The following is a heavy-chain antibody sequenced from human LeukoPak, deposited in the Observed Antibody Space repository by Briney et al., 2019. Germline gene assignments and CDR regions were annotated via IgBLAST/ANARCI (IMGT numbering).Heavy chain of an antibody. CDR3: ARVGYYYYYMDV. CDR2: IYHSGST. J-gene: IGHJ6*03. CDR1: GGSISSGGYS. V-gene: IGHV4-30-2*01. Sequence: PSQTLSLTCAVSGGSISSGGYSWSWIRQPPGKGLEWIGYIYHSGSTYYNPSLKSRVTISEDRSKNQFSLKLSSVTAADTAVYYCARVGYYYYYMDVWGKGTTVTVSS. D-gene: IGHD3-16*01.